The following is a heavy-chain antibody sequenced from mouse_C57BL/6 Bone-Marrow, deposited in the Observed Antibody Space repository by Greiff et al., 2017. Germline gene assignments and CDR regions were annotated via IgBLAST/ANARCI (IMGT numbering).Heavy chain of an antibody. V-gene: IGHV1-81*01. Sequence: VQLQQSGAELARPGASVKLSCKASGYTFTSYGISWVKQRTGQGLEWIGEIYPRSGNTYYNEKLKGKATLTADKSSSTAYMELRSLTSEDSAVYFCARPFITTVVAHWYFDVWGTGTTVTVYS. CDR3: ARPFITTVVAHWYFDV. CDR1: GYTFTSYG. J-gene: IGHJ1*03. CDR2: IYPRSGNT. D-gene: IGHD1-1*01.